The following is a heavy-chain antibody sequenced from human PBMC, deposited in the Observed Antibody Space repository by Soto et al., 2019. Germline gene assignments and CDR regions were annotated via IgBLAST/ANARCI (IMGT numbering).Heavy chain of an antibody. V-gene: IGHV4-31*03. CDR1: CVSISSGGYY. CDR3: ASSAYYYGMDV. Sequence: SETVSLTCNVSCVSISSGGYYWTWIRQHPGKGLEWIGYNYHPGSTYYNPSLKRRVIISVDTSKNQFSLKLSSVTAADTAVYYCASSAYYYGMDVWGQGTTVTVSS. D-gene: IGHD2-21*01. CDR2: NYHPGST. J-gene: IGHJ6*02.